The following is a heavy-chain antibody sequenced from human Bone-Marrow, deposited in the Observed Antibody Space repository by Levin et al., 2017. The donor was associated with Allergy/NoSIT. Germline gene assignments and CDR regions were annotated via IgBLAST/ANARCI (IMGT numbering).Heavy chain of an antibody. CDR2: IKSKNDGGTT. Sequence: PGGSLRLSCAASGISFRDAWMSWVRQAPGKGLEWVGRIKSKNDGGTTDYGAPVKGRFTISRDDSKNRLYLQMNSLKSEDTAVYYCTTLGYSGFGSILFFDSWAQGTLVTVSS. V-gene: IGHV3-15*01. CDR1: GISFRDAW. CDR3: TTLGYSGFGSILFFDS. J-gene: IGHJ4*02. D-gene: IGHD5-12*01.